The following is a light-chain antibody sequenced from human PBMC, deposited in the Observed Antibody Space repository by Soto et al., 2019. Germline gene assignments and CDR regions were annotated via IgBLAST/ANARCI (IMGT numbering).Light chain of an antibody. J-gene: IGKJ1*01. CDR1: QSITNW. V-gene: IGKV1-5*01. CDR3: QQFNSGTWK. CDR2: DAS. Sequence: DIQMTQSPSTLSASVGDRVTITCRASQSITNWLAWYHQKPGKAPSLLMYDASTLGSGVPSRFSDSGSGAEFPLTITSMQPDAFANXYCQQFNSGTWKFGQGTRWIS.